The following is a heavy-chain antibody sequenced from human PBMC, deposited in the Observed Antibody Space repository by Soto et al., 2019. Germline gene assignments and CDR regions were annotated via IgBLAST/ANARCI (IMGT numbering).Heavy chain of an antibody. J-gene: IGHJ6*02. V-gene: IGHV4-30-2*01. CDR2: IYHSGST. CDR1: GGSISSGGYS. Sequence: ASETLSLTCAVSGGSISSGGYSWSWIRQPPGKGLEWIGYIYHSGSTYYNPSLKSRVTISVDTSKNQFSLKLSSVTAADTAVYYCARADFRPDCISTSCYAPPYYYYYGMDGWGQGTTVTVSS. D-gene: IGHD2-2*01. CDR3: ARADFRPDCISTSCYAPPYYYYYGMDG.